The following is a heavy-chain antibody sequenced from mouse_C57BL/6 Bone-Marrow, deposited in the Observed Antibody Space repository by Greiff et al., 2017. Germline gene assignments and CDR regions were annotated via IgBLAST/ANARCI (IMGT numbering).Heavy chain of an antibody. V-gene: IGHV1-11*01. D-gene: IGHD1-1*01. CDR3: GKKATVVSFDY. Sequence: QVHVKQSGAELASPGASVTLSCKASGYTFTDHIMNWVKKRPGQGLEWIGRIYPVSGETNYNQKFMGKATFSVDRSSSTVYMVLNSLTSEDPAVYYCGKKATVVSFDYWGQGTTLTVSS. CDR1: GYTFTDHI. J-gene: IGHJ2*01. CDR2: IYPVSGET.